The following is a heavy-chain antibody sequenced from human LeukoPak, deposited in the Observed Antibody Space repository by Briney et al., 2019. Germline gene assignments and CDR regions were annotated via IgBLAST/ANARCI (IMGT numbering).Heavy chain of an antibody. Sequence: AGGSLRLSCAASGFTFSSYAMHWVRQAPGKGLEWVAVISYDGSNKYYADSVKGRFTISRDNSKNTLYLQMNSLRAEDTAVYYCARHGREESGDAFDIWGQGTMVTVSS. D-gene: IGHD2-15*01. CDR3: ARHGREESGDAFDI. J-gene: IGHJ3*02. V-gene: IGHV3-30*04. CDR2: ISYDGSNK. CDR1: GFTFSSYA.